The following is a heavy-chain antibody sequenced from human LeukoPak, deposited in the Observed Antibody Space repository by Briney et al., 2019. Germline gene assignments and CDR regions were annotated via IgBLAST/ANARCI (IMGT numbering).Heavy chain of an antibody. V-gene: IGHV3-23*01. CDR1: GGTFSSYA. CDR3: AKVRSSSWGYMDV. J-gene: IGHJ6*03. D-gene: IGHD6-13*01. Sequence: ASVKVSCKASGGTFSSYAMSWVRQAPGKGLEWVSAISGSGGSTYYADSVKGRFTISRDNSKNTLYLQMNSLRAEDTAVYYCAKVRSSSWGYMDVWGKGTTVTVSS. CDR2: ISGSGGST.